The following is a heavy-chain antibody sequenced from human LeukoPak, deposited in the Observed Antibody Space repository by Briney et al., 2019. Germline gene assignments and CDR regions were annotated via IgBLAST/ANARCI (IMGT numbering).Heavy chain of an antibody. D-gene: IGHD5-24*01. J-gene: IGHJ4*02. CDR1: GGSISGYY. V-gene: IGHV4-59*01. Sequence: SGTLSLTCTVSGGSISGYYWSWIRQPPGKGLEWIGYIYFSGSSNYITSLKGRVTISADTSKNQFSLKLTSVTAADTAVYYCARGNETATNWGEGTLVTASA. CDR2: IYFSGSS. CDR3: ARGNETATN.